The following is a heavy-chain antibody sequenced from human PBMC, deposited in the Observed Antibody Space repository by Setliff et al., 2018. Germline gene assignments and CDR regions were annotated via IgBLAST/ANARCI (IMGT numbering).Heavy chain of an antibody. CDR2: IIPIFGSA. Sequence: SVKVSCKASGGTFNSYAISWVRQAPGQGLERMGGIIPIFGSANYARKFQGRVTVTADESTSTAYMELTSLRTEDTAVYYCVREGVDSRSSTDYRYYMDVWGKGTTVTVSS. J-gene: IGHJ6*03. CDR3: VREGVDSRSSTDYRYYMDV. CDR1: GGTFNSYA. D-gene: IGHD3-22*01. V-gene: IGHV1-69*13.